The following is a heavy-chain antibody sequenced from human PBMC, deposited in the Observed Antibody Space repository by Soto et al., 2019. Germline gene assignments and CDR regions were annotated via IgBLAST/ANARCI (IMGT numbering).Heavy chain of an antibody. J-gene: IGHJ3*02. CDR1: GYTLTELS. CDR2: FDPEDGET. Sequence: SVKVSCKVSGYTLTELSMHWVRQAPGKGLEWMGGFDPEDGETIYAQKFQGRVTMTEDTSTDTAYMELSSLRSEDTAVYYCATQTEYQLLFLSSGNDAFDIWGQGTMVTVSS. D-gene: IGHD2-2*01. CDR3: ATQTEYQLLFLSSGNDAFDI. V-gene: IGHV1-24*01.